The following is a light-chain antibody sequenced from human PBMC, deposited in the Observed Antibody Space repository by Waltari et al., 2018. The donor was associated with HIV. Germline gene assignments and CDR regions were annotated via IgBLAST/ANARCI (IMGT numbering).Light chain of an antibody. V-gene: IGLV1-44*01. CDR2: NNY. Sequence: QSVLTQPPSASGTPGQRVTIPCSGRSSNIGSNTVNWYQHLPGTAPKLLSYNNYQRPSGVPDRFSGSKSGTSASLAISGLQSEDEADYYCAAWDDSLNGSVFGNGTKVTLL. CDR3: AAWDDSLNGSV. J-gene: IGLJ1*01. CDR1: SSNIGSNT.